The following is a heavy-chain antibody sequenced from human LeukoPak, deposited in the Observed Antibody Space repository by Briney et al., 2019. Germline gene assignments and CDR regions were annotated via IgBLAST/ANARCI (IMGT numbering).Heavy chain of an antibody. Sequence: PGRSLRLSCAASGFTFSSYGMHWVRQAPGKGLEWVAVISYDGSNKYYADSVKGRFTISGDKSKNTLYLQMNSLRAEDTAVYYCARGDIVLMVYALIDYWGQGTLVTVSS. CDR3: ARGDIVLMVYALIDY. V-gene: IGHV3-30*03. D-gene: IGHD2-8*01. CDR2: ISYDGSNK. CDR1: GFTFSSYG. J-gene: IGHJ4*02.